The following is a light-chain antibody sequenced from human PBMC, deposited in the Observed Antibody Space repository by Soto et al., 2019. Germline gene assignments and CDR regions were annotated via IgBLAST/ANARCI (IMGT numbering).Light chain of an antibody. CDR2: EVT. CDR3: CSYAGSYTHV. Sequence: QSALTQPPSASGSPGQSVTISCTGTSSGVGGYNFVSWYQHFPGKAPKLIIYEVTKRPSGVPDRFSGSKSGNTAALTISGLQAEDEAAYYCCSYAGSYTHVFGTGTKLTVL. V-gene: IGLV2-8*01. CDR1: SSGVGGYNF. J-gene: IGLJ1*01.